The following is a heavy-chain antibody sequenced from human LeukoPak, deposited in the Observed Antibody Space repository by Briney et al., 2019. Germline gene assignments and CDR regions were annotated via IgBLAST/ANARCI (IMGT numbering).Heavy chain of an antibody. CDR2: RYYRSKWYN. V-gene: IGHV6-1*01. CDR3: ARDKEGADYYYYGMDV. Sequence: SQTLSLTCAISGDSVSNNSAAWIWMAQSPSRGLDWLVRRYYRSKWYNDYAVSVKSRITINPDTSKNQFSLQLNSVTPEDTAVYYCARDKEGADYYYYGMDVWGKGTTVTVSS. CDR1: GDSVSNNSAA. J-gene: IGHJ6*04. D-gene: IGHD3-16*01.